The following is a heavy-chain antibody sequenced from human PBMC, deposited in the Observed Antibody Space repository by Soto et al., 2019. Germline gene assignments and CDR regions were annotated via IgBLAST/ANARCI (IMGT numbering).Heavy chain of an antibody. CDR3: ASGGGSYSGY. D-gene: IGHD2-15*01. V-gene: IGHV3-21*01. CDR1: GITLSSYR. CDR2: ISSSGTYI. Sequence: PGGSLRLSCAASGITLSSYRMNWVRQAPGKGLEWVSSISSSGTYIYYASSVRGRFTISRDNAKSSLCLQMNSLTAEDTAVYYCASGGGSYSGYWGPGTLVTVSS. J-gene: IGHJ4*02.